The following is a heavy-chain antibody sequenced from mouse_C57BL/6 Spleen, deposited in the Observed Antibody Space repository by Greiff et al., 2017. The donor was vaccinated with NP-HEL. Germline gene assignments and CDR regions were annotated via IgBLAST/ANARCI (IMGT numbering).Heavy chain of an antibody. CDR2: INPGSGGT. CDR3: ARGGKFITTVVGDY. V-gene: IGHV1-54*01. J-gene: IGHJ2*01. Sequence: QVQLKQSGAELVRPGTSVKVSCKASGYAFTNYLIEWVKQRPGQGLEWIGVINPGSGGTNYNEKFKGKATLTADKSSSTAYMQLSSLTSEDSAVYFCARGGKFITTVVGDYWGQGTTLTVSS. D-gene: IGHD1-1*01. CDR1: GYAFTNYL.